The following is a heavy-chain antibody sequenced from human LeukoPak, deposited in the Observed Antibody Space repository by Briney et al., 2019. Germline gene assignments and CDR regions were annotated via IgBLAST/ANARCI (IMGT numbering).Heavy chain of an antibody. CDR2: ISDGGAAT. CDR1: GFTFSNYA. V-gene: IGHV3-23*01. Sequence: GGSLRLSCAASGFTFSNYAMTWVRQAPGKGLEWVSTISDGGAATYYADSVKGRFTISRDNSKNTLSLQMNSLRAGDTAVYYCAKALNVLVPSTSRWFDPWGQGTLVIVSS. J-gene: IGHJ5*02. D-gene: IGHD2-2*01. CDR3: AKALNVLVPSTSRWFDP.